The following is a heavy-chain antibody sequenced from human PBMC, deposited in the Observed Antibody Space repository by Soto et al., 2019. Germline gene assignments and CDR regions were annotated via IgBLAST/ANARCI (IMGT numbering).Heavy chain of an antibody. Sequence: PWGSLRLSCATSGFTFSDFYMSWVRQAPGKGPEWVSYISDDGYTIYYADSVKGRFTISRDNAKNSLYLQMNSLRVEDTAVYYCARVYCSTTTCHVQAFDSWGQGTLVTVSS. CDR1: GFTFSDFY. D-gene: IGHD2-2*01. CDR3: ARVYCSTTTCHVQAFDS. V-gene: IGHV3-11*04. J-gene: IGHJ4*02. CDR2: ISDDGYTI.